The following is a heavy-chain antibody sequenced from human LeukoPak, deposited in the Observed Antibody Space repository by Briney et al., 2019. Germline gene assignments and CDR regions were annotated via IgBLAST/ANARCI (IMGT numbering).Heavy chain of an antibody. V-gene: IGHV1-69*13. J-gene: IGHJ5*02. CDR3: ARDPSYTLWFGES. Sequence: SVKVSCKASGYTFTGYYIHWVRQAPGQGLEWMGGIIPIFGTANYAQKFQGRVTITADESTSTAYMELSSLRSEDTAVYYCARDPSYTLWFGESWGQGTLVTVSS. D-gene: IGHD3-10*01. CDR2: IIPIFGTA. CDR1: GYTFTGYY.